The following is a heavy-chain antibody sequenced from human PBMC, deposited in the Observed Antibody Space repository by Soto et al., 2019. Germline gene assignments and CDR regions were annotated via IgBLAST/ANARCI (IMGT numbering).Heavy chain of an antibody. CDR3: ARDIYPFTHHPSCALDI. Sequence: VSCKGFDYSFTSIGIGWVRQAPGQGLEWMGWISAYNGNTNYAQKLQGRVTMTTDTSTSTAYMELRSLRSDDTAVYYCARDIYPFTHHPSCALDIWAQGTMFTFSS. CDR2: ISAYNGNT. J-gene: IGHJ3*02. CDR1: DYSFTSIG. D-gene: IGHD1-26*01. V-gene: IGHV1-18*04.